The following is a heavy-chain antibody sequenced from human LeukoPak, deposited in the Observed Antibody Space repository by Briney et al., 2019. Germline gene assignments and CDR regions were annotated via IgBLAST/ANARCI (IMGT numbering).Heavy chain of an antibody. D-gene: IGHD3-22*01. CDR1: GFIFSNYA. V-gene: IGHV3-23*01. CDR3: PRKYDSSGYYDH. J-gene: IGHJ4*02. CDR2: ISGSGGSA. Sequence: GGSLRLSCAASGFIFSNYAMSWVRQAPGKGLEWVSTISGSGGSANYADSVKGRFTVSRDNSKNTLYMQMNSPRVEDTAVYYCPRKYDSSGYYDHWGQGTLVTVSS.